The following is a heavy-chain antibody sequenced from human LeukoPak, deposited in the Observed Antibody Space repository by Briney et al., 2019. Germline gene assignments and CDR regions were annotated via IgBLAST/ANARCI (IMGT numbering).Heavy chain of an antibody. D-gene: IGHD4-23*01. V-gene: IGHV1-46*02. Sequence: GASAKVSCKASGYTFNRYYMHWVRQAPGQGLEWMGIINPSGGSTNYAQKFQGRVTMTRDTSTSTIYMELSSLRFEDTAVYYCARSMTTVVTPFDSGPFDYWGQGTLVTVSS. J-gene: IGHJ4*02. CDR1: GYTFNRYY. CDR2: INPSGGST. CDR3: ARSMTTVVTPFDSGPFDY.